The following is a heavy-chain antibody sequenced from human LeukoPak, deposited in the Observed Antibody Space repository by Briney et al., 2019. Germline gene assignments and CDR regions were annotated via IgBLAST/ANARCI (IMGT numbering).Heavy chain of an antibody. D-gene: IGHD1-14*01. Sequence: SSETLSLTCAVSGGSISSGGYSWSWIRQPPGKGLEWIGYIYHSGSTNYNPSLKSRVTISVDTSKNQFSLKLSSVTAADTAVYYCARVEPYYYGMDVWGQGTTVTVSS. CDR2: IYHSGST. V-gene: IGHV4-30-2*01. CDR3: ARVEPYYYGMDV. J-gene: IGHJ6*02. CDR1: GGSISSGGYS.